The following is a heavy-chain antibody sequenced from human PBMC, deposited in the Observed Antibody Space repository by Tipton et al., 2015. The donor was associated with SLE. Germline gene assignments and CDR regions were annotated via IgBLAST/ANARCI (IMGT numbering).Heavy chain of an antibody. CDR2: ISGRDGST. J-gene: IGHJ6*02. Sequence: SLRLSCAASGFTFSSYAMSWVRQAPGKGLEWVSAISGRDGSTYYADSVKGRFTITRDNSKNTLYLQMNSLRAEDAAVYYCAKGDSYYYYGMDVWGQGTTVTVSS. CDR3: AKGDSYYYYGMDV. V-gene: IGHV3-23*01. CDR1: GFTFSSYA.